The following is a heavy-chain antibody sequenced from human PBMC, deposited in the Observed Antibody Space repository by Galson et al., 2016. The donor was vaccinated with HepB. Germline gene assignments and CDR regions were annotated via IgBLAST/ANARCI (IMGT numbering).Heavy chain of an antibody. CDR1: GFTFSNDG. CDR2: ILDNGRKA. CDR3: ARESAGFDI. D-gene: IGHD6-13*01. Sequence: SLRLSCAATGFTFSNDGMHWVRRAPGKGLEWVALILDNGRKAFYANSVKGRFTISRDNSNNMMFLQMNSLRVENTDVYYCARESAGFDIWGQGTRVTVSP. V-gene: IGHV3-30*03. J-gene: IGHJ3*02.